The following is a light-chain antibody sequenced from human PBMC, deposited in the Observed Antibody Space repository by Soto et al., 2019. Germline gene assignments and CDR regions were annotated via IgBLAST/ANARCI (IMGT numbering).Light chain of an antibody. CDR1: QGIGSW. CDR2: AAA. V-gene: IGKV1-12*01. CDR3: QQANSFPLT. Sequence: DIQMTQSPSSVPASVGDRVTITCRASQGIGSWLGWYQQKPGKAPKLLIYAAASLQSGVPSRFSATFSGTEFTLTISSLQPEDLATYFCQQANSFPLTFGPGTKVDLK. J-gene: IGKJ3*01.